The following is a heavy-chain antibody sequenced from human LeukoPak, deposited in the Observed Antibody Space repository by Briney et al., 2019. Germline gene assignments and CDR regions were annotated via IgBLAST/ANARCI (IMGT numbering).Heavy chain of an antibody. Sequence: PGGSLRLSCAASGFTSSSYGMHWVRQAPGKGLEWVAVIWYDGSNKYYADSVKGRFTISRDNSKNTLYLQMNSLRAEDTAVYYCARGRRTPAYGSGSYYRDWFDPWGQGTLVTVSS. J-gene: IGHJ5*02. CDR1: GFTSSSYG. CDR2: IWYDGSNK. CDR3: ARGRRTPAYGSGSYYRDWFDP. D-gene: IGHD3-10*01. V-gene: IGHV3-33*01.